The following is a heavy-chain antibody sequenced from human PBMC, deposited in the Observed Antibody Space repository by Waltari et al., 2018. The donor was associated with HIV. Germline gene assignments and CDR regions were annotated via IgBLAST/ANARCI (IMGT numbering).Heavy chain of an antibody. CDR2: MNPNSKKT. CDR1: GYTFPSFD. J-gene: IGHJ4*02. CDR3: ARTFNGDLDY. D-gene: IGHD2-21*02. Sequence: QVQLVQSGAEVKKPGASVKVSCKASGYTFPSFDINWVRKATGQGLEWMGWMNPNSKKTGFAQKFQGRISMTRNTSIGTAYMELSSLRSLDTAVYYCARTFNGDLDYWGQGTLVTVS. V-gene: IGHV1-8*01.